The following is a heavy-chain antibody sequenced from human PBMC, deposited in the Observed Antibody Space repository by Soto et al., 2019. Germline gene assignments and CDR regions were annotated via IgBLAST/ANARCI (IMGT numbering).Heavy chain of an antibody. V-gene: IGHV3-7*05. CDR2: IKQDGSEK. D-gene: IGHD2-2*01. CDR3: ARDRRVGYCSSTSCFQYYYGMDV. CDR1: GFTFSSYW. Sequence: GGSLRLSCAASGFTFSSYWMSWVRQAPGKGLERVANIKQDGSEKYYVDSVKGRFTISRDNAKNSLYLQMNSLRAEDTAVYYCARDRRVGYCSSTSCFQYYYGMDVWGQGTTVTVSS. J-gene: IGHJ6*02.